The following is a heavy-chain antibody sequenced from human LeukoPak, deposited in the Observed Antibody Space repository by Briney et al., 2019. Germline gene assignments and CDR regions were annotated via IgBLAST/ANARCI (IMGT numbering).Heavy chain of an antibody. J-gene: IGHJ5*02. CDR3: ATREGLDWFDP. V-gene: IGHV4-39*07. D-gene: IGHD6-6*01. CDR2: IYHSGST. CDR1: GGSISGSFYY. Sequence: PSETLSLTCTVSGGSISGSFYYWAWVRQPPGKGLEWIGSIYHSGSTYYNPSLKSRVTISLDTSKNQFSLKLSSVTAADTAIYYCATREGLDWFDPWGQGTLVTVSS.